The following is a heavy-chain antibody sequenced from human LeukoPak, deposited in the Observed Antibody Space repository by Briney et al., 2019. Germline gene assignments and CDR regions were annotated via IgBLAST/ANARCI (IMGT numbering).Heavy chain of an antibody. V-gene: IGHV4-39*01. CDR1: GGSISSSSYY. J-gene: IGHJ5*02. CDR3: ARVALYCVDGTCYSGWFGP. D-gene: IGHD2-15*01. Sequence: TTSETLSLTCTVSGGSISSSSYYWGWIRQPPGKGLEWIGSIYYSGSTYYNPSLKSRVTISVDTSKNQFSLKLSSVTAADTAVYYCARVALYCVDGTCYSGWFGPWGQGTLVTVSS. CDR2: IYYSGST.